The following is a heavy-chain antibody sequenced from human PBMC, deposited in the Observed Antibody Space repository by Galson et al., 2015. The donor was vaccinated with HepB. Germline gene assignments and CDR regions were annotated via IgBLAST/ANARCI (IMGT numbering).Heavy chain of an antibody. J-gene: IGHJ2*01. V-gene: IGHV1-2*02. CDR1: GYTFTGNY. CDR3: VRLQDDSEGFYLYFDL. CDR2: VNPRSGAT. D-gene: IGHD5-24*01. Sequence: SVKVSCKASGYTFTGNYIHWVRQAPGQGLEWMGWVNPRSGATNYAQKFQGRVTMTRDTSINTAYMELSSLRSDDTAVYYCVRLQDDSEGFYLYFDLRGRGTLVTVSS.